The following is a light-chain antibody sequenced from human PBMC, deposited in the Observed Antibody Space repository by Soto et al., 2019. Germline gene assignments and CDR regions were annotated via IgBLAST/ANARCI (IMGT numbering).Light chain of an antibody. V-gene: IGLV2-11*01. J-gene: IGLJ2*01. CDR2: DVS. CDR3: CSYAGSYTL. Sequence: QSALTQPRSVSGSPGQSVTISCTGTSSDVGGYNYVSWYQQHPGKAPKLMIYDVSKRPSGVTDRFSGSKSGNTASLNISGLQAEDEADYYCCSYAGSYTLFDGGTKLTVL. CDR1: SSDVGGYNY.